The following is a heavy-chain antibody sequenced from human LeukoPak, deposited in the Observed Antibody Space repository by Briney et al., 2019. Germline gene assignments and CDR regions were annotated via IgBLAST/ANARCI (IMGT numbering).Heavy chain of an antibody. V-gene: IGHV1-69*04. CDR1: GGTFSSYA. CDR2: IIPILGIA. J-gene: IGHJ4*02. D-gene: IGHD3-22*01. Sequence: GASVKVSCKASGGTFSSYAISWVRQAPGQGLEWMGRIIPILGIANYAQKFQGRVTITADKSTSTAYMELSSLRSEDTAVYYCAREGDDSSGYYYVGNFDYWGQGTLVTVSS. CDR3: AREGDDSSGYYYVGNFDY.